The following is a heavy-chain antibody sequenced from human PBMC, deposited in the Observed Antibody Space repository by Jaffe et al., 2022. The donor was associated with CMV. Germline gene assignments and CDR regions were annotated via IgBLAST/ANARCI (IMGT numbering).Heavy chain of an antibody. CDR3: ARTLSISARFDP. Sequence: QLQLQESGPGLVKPSETLSLTCTVSGGSISSSSYYWGWIRQPPGKGLEWIGSIYNSGSAYYNPSLKSRVTIFVDTSTNQFSLMLSSVTAADTAIYYCARTLSISARFDPWGQGTLVTVSS. J-gene: IGHJ5*02. CDR2: IYNSGSA. CDR1: GGSISSSSYY. V-gene: IGHV4-39*01. D-gene: IGHD6-6*01.